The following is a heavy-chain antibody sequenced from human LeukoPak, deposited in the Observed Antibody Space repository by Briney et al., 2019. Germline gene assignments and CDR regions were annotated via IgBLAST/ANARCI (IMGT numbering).Heavy chain of an antibody. CDR3: ARRTHGYDY. J-gene: IGHJ4*02. CDR2: INHSGST. Sequence: ETSETLSLTCAVYGGSFSGYYWSWIRQPPGKGLEWIGEINHSGSTNYNLSLKSRVTISVDTSKNQFSLKLSSVTAADTAVYYCARRTHGYDYWGQGTLVTVSS. CDR1: GGSFSGYY. V-gene: IGHV4-34*01. D-gene: IGHD3-3*01.